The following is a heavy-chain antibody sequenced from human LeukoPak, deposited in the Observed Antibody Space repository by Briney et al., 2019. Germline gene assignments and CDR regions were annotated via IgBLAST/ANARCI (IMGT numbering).Heavy chain of an antibody. CDR3: ARGWWGTDY. J-gene: IGHJ4*02. Sequence: ASVKVSCKASGGTFSSYTISWVRQATGQGLEWMGWMNPNSGNTGYAQKFQGRVTMTRNTSISTAYMELSSLRSEDTAVYYYARGWWGTDYWGQGTLVTVSS. V-gene: IGHV1-8*02. CDR1: GGTFSSYT. D-gene: IGHD2-15*01. CDR2: MNPNSGNT.